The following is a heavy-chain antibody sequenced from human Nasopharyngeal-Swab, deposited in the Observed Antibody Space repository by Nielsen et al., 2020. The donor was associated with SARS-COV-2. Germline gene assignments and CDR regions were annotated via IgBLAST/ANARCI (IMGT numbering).Heavy chain of an antibody. Sequence: WIRQPPGKGLEWVSTIRGDSGSTHYADSVKGRFTISRDNSKNTLYLQMNSLRAEDTAVYYCAKEGSSSSWFTGSFDYWGQGTLVTVSS. CDR3: AKEGSSSSWFTGSFDY. D-gene: IGHD6-13*01. CDR2: IRGDSGST. V-gene: IGHV3-23*01. J-gene: IGHJ4*02.